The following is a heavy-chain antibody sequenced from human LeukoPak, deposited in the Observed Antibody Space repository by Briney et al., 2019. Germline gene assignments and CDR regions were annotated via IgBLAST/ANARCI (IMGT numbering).Heavy chain of an antibody. CDR1: GYTFTSYG. CDR2: ISAYNGNT. J-gene: IGHJ6*04. D-gene: IGHD5-12*01. V-gene: IGHV1-18*04. Sequence: ASVKVSCKASGYTFTSYGISWVRQAPGQGLEWMGWISAYNGNTNYAQKLQGRVTMTTDTSTSTAYMELRSLRSDDTAVYYCARTPPPPYSGYDGFMGVWGKGTTVTVPS. CDR3: ARTPPPPYSGYDGFMGV.